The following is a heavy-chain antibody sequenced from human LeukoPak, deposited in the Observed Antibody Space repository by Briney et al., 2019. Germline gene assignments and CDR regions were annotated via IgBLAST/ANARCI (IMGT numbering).Heavy chain of an antibody. CDR1: GFTFSTSW. CDR2: MIYDGRLI. Sequence: PGGSLRLSCAASGFTFSTSWMSWVRQAPGKGLEWVANMIYDGRLIYYVDFVKGRFTISRDNAKNSLYLQMNSLRAEDTAVYYCAKEVALYDFWSGFHHWGQGTLVTVSS. V-gene: IGHV3-7*01. J-gene: IGHJ4*02. D-gene: IGHD3-3*01. CDR3: AKEVALYDFWSGFHH.